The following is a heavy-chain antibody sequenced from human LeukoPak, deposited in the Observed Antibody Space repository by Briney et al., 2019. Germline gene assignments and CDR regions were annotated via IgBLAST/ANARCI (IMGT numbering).Heavy chain of an antibody. J-gene: IGHJ6*03. Sequence: GASVKVSCKASGYTFTSYGISWVRQAPGQGLEWMGWISAYNGNTNYEQKLQGRVTMTTDTSTSTAYMELRSLRSDDTAVYYCARDRIAARPISLYYYYYMDVWGKGTTVTVSS. CDR3: ARDRIAARPISLYYYYYMDV. D-gene: IGHD6-6*01. CDR2: ISAYNGNT. V-gene: IGHV1-18*01. CDR1: GYTFTSYG.